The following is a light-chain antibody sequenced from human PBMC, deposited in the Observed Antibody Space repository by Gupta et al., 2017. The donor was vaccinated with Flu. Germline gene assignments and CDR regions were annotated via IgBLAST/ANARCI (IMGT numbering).Light chain of an antibody. Sequence: QSVLTQPPSASGPPGHRVTISCSGSSSNIGSNTVNWYQQLPGTAPKLLIYSNNQRPSGVPDRFSGSKSGTSASLAISGLQSEDEADYYCAAWDDSLNGWVFGNGTKVTVL. CDR2: SNN. J-gene: IGLJ1*01. V-gene: IGLV1-44*01. CDR1: SSNIGSNT. CDR3: AAWDDSLNGWV.